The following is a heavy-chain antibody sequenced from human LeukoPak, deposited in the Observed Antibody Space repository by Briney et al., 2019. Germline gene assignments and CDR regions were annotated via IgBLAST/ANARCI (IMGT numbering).Heavy chain of an antibody. CDR2: INPSGGST. J-gene: IGHJ4*02. D-gene: IGHD3-3*01. CDR1: GYTFTSYY. Sequence: GASVKVSCKASGYTFTSYYMHWVRQAPGQGLEWMGIINPSGGSTSYAQKLQGRVTMTRDTSTSTVYMEMSRLRSEDTAVYYCARDHESTYYDFWSGYFSQRSYYFDYWGQGTLVTVSS. CDR3: ARDHESTYYDFWSGYFSQRSYYFDY. V-gene: IGHV1-46*01.